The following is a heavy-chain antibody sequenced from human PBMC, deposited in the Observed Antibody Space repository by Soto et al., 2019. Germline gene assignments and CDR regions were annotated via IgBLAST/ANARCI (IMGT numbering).Heavy chain of an antibody. CDR3: ARDQGSSGRGIDY. CDR1: GFAFSDYS. CDR2: ITSSSSYT. Sequence: GGSLRLSCAASGFAFSDYSMRWIRQAPGKGLERVSYITSSSSYTSYADSVKGRFTISRDNAKNSLYLQMNNLRAEDTAVYYCARDQGSSGRGIDYWGQGTLVTVSS. V-gene: IGHV3-11*05. D-gene: IGHD3-22*01. J-gene: IGHJ4*02.